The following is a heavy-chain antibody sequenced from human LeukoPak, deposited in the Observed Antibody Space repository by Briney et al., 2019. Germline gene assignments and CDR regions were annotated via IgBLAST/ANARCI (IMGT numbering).Heavy chain of an antibody. Sequence: SETLSLTYTVSGGSISSYYWSWIRQPPGKGLEWIGYIYYSGSTNYNPSLKSRVTISVDTSKNQFSLKLSSVTAADTAVYYCARDTTSLGLLDYWGQGTLVTVSS. CDR3: ARDTTSLGLLDY. D-gene: IGHD5/OR15-5a*01. CDR2: IYYSGST. V-gene: IGHV4-59*01. CDR1: GGSISSYY. J-gene: IGHJ4*02.